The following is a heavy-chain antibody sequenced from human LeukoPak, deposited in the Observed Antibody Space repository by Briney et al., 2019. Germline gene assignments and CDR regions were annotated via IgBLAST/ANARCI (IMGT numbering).Heavy chain of an antibody. CDR1: GFTFSNYW. Sequence: LTGGSLRLSCAASGFTFSNYWMHWVRQAPGKGLVWVSRINTDGSAAGYADSVKGRFTTSRDNAKNTLYLQTNSLRVEDTAVYYCARETPAGTSIDCWGQGTLVTVSS. V-gene: IGHV3-74*01. CDR3: ARETPAGTSIDC. CDR2: INTDGSAA. J-gene: IGHJ4*02. D-gene: IGHD1-1*01.